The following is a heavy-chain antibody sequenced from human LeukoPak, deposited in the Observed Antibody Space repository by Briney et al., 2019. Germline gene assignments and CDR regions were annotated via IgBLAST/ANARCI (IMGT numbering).Heavy chain of an antibody. CDR2: IYYSGST. J-gene: IGHJ3*02. Sequence: SETLSLTCAVYGGSFSGYCWSWIRQPPGKGLEWIGYIYYSGSTNYNPSLKKRVTISVDTSKNQFSLQLSSVTDAYTAVYYCARGVRSGWYRLDIWGQGTMVTVSS. V-gene: IGHV4-59*01. D-gene: IGHD6-19*01. CDR1: GGSFSGYC. CDR3: ARGVRSGWYRLDI.